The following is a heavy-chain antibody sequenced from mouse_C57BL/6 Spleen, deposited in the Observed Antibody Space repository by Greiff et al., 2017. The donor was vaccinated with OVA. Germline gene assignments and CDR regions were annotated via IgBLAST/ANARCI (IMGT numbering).Heavy chain of an antibody. CDR2: ISSGSSTI. CDR1: GFTFSDYG. J-gene: IGHJ2*01. CDR3: ARKVATDYFDY. V-gene: IGHV5-17*01. D-gene: IGHD1-1*01. Sequence: EVQVVESGGGLVKPGGSLKLSCAASGFTFSDYGMHWVRQAPEKGLEWVAYISSGSSTIYYADTVKGRFTISRDNAKNPLFLQMTSLRSEDTAMYYCARKVATDYFDYWGQGTTLTVSS.